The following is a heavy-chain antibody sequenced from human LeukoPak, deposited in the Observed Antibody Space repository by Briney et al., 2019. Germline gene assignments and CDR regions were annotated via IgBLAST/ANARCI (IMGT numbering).Heavy chain of an antibody. CDR1: GFTFSGYA. V-gene: IGHV3-23*01. J-gene: IGHJ4*02. D-gene: IGHD2-2*01. CDR2: ISGSGGST. Sequence: PGGSLRLSCAASGFTFSGYAMSWVRQAPGKGLEWVSSISGSGGSTYYADSVKGRFTISRDNSKNTLYLQMNSLRAEDTAVYYCAMKYCSSTSCYFGFDYWGQGTLVTVSS. CDR3: AMKYCSSTSCYFGFDY.